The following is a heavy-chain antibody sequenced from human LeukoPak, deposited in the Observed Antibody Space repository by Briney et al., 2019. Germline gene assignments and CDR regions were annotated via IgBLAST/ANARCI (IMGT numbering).Heavy chain of an antibody. J-gene: IGHJ4*02. CDR1: GGSFSGYY. D-gene: IGHD2-2*01. CDR3: ARGCSRTSCYAY. Sequence: SETLSLTCAVYGGSFSGYYWSWIRQPPGKGLEWIGEINHSGSTNYNPSLKSRVTISVDTSKNQFSLKLSSVTAADTAVYYCARGCSRTSCYAYWGQGTLVTVSS. CDR2: INHSGST. V-gene: IGHV4-34*01.